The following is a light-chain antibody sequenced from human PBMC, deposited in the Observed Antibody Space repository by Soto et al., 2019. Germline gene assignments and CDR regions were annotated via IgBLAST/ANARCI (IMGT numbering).Light chain of an antibody. Sequence: DSQMTQSPSSLSASVGDRVTITCRASQSISSYLNWYQQKPGKAPKLLIYAASSLQSGVPSRFSGSGSGTDFTLTISSLQPEDFATYYWQQSYSTPPRTFGQGTKVEFK. CDR1: QSISSY. V-gene: IGKV1-39*01. CDR2: AAS. J-gene: IGKJ1*01. CDR3: QQSYSTPPRT.